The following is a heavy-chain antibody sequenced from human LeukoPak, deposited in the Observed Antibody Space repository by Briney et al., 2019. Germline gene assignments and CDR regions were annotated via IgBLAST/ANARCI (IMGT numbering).Heavy chain of an antibody. D-gene: IGHD2/OR15-2a*01. CDR1: GYTFTGYY. V-gene: IGHV1-2*02. Sequence: ASVKVSCKASGYTFTGYYMHWVRQAPGQGLEWMGWINPNSGGTNYAQKFQGRVTMTRDTSISTAYMELSRLRSDDTAVYYCASSMGPHANWFDPWGQGTLATVSS. CDR2: INPNSGGT. CDR3: ASSMGPHANWFDP. J-gene: IGHJ5*02.